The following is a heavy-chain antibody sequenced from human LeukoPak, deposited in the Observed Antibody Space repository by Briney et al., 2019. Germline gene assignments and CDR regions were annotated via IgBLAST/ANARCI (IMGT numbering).Heavy chain of an antibody. V-gene: IGHV4-61*02. CDR1: GGSITSGTYY. Sequence: SETLSLTCTVSGGSITSGTYYWSWIRQSAGKGLEYIGRVSSSGDTNYYPSLKSRVTISVDTSKNQFSLKLSSVTAADTAVYYCARSYPDYDSSGYYESPSFFDYWGQGTLVTVSS. CDR3: ARSYPDYDSSGYYESPSFFDY. D-gene: IGHD3-22*01. J-gene: IGHJ4*02. CDR2: VSSSGDT.